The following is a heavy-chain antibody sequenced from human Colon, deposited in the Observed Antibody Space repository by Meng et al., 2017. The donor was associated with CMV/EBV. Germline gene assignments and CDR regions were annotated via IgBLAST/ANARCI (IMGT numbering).Heavy chain of an antibody. J-gene: IGHJ6*02. CDR1: GFAFTAYG. CDR3: AKPHEDYYYDTRGGYGMDV. CDR2: ITGSADRK. Sequence: GGSLRLSCVASGFAFTAYGMSWVRQAPGKGLEWVSGITGSADRKYYADSVGGRFTISRDNSKNTVYLQMDSLSAEDTAVYFCAKPHEDYYYDTRGGYGMDVWGQGTTVTVSS. D-gene: IGHD3-22*01. V-gene: IGHV3-23*01.